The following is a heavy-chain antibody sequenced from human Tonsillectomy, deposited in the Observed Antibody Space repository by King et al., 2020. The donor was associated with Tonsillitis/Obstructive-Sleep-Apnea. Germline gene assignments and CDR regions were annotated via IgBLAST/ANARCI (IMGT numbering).Heavy chain of an antibody. CDR3: EREGGVGEGDV. J-gene: IGHJ6*04. V-gene: IGHV3-7*01. CDR1: RFTFSSYW. CDR2: IKQDGSEK. D-gene: IGHD1-26*01. Sequence: VQLVESGGGLVQPGGSLRLSCAASRFTFSSYWMSWVRQAPGKGPEWVANIKQDGSEKYYVDSVKGRFTISRDNAKNSLYLQMNSLRAEATAVYYCEREGGVGEGDVWGKGTTVTVSS.